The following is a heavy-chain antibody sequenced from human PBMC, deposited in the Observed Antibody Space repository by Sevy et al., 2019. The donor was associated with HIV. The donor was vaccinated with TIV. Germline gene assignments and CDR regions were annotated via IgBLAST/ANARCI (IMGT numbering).Heavy chain of an antibody. D-gene: IGHD3-10*01. Sequence: ASVKVSCTASGYTFTTFGINWVRQAPGQGLEWVGWISAYNGNTDSARKLQGRLTMTTDTSTRTAYMELRSLRSDDTAVYYCARDQSLWFGEGDAFDIWGQGTMVTVSS. CDR1: GYTFTTFG. V-gene: IGHV1-18*01. CDR3: ARDQSLWFGEGDAFDI. J-gene: IGHJ3*02. CDR2: ISAYNGNT.